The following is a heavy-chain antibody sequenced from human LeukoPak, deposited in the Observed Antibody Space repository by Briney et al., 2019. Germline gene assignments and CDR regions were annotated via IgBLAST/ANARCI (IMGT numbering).Heavy chain of an antibody. CDR2: ISSSGSTI. Sequence: GSLRLSCAASGFTFSDYYMSWIRQAPGKGLEWVSYISSSGSTIYYADSVKGRFTISRDNAKNSLYLQMNSLRAEDTAVYYCATYCSGGRCYPTFDYWGQGTLVTVSS. V-gene: IGHV3-11*01. CDR3: ATYCSGGRCYPTFDY. CDR1: GFTFSDYY. J-gene: IGHJ4*02. D-gene: IGHD2-15*01.